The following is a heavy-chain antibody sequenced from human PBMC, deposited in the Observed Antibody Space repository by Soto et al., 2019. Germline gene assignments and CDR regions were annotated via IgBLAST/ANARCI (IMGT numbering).Heavy chain of an antibody. D-gene: IGHD2-2*01. Sequence: SETLSLTCTVSGGSISSSSYYWGWIRQPPGKGLEWIGSIYYSGSTYYNPSLKSRVTISVDTSKNQFSLKLSSVTAADTAVYYCARERRIVVVPAANRYYGMDVWGQGTTVTVSS. CDR3: ARERRIVVVPAANRYYGMDV. J-gene: IGHJ6*02. CDR1: GGSISSSSYY. CDR2: IYYSGST. V-gene: IGHV4-39*07.